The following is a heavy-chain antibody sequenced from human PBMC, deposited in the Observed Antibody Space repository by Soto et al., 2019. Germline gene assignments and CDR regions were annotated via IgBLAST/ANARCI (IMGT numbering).Heavy chain of an antibody. CDR2: ISGSSDYI. J-gene: IGHJ3*01. V-gene: IGHV3-21*01. Sequence: GGSLRLSCAASGFSFSGYNMNWVRQAPGKGLEWVSSISGSSDYIFYADSVKGRFVISRDNAKNALYLQMNSLRVEDTGLYYCARVVYYDSGGFGLWGRGTMVTVSS. CDR3: ARVVYYDSGGFGL. D-gene: IGHD3-22*01. CDR1: GFSFSGYN.